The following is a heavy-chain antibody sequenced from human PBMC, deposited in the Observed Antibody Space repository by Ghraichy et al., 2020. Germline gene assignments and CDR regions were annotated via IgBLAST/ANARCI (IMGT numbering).Heavy chain of an antibody. CDR3: ARGELLWFGVLIPGGMGV. D-gene: IGHD3-10*01. CDR2: INPSGGRP. V-gene: IGHV1-46*01. Sequence: ASVKVSCKASGYTFTSYYMHWVRQAPGQGLEWMGLINPSGGRPSFAQKFHGRVTMTRDTAKSTVYMELSSLRSEVAAVYYCARGELLWFGVLIPGGMGVWGQGTTVTVSS. CDR1: GYTFTSYY. J-gene: IGHJ6*02.